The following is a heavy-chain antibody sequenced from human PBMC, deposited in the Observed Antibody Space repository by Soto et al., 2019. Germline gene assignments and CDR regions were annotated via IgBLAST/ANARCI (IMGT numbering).Heavy chain of an antibody. CDR1: GYTFTSYG. CDR3: TRADMSLVWFDP. D-gene: IGHD2-8*02. V-gene: IGHV1-18*01. J-gene: IGHJ5*02. CDR2: ISAYNGNR. Sequence: QVQLVQSGAEVKKPGASVKVSCKASGYTFTSYGISWVRQAPGQGLEWMGWISAYNGNRNYVQKLQGRVTMTTDTSTSPAYMALRSLRSEDTAVYYCTRADMSLVWFDPWGQGTLVTVSS.